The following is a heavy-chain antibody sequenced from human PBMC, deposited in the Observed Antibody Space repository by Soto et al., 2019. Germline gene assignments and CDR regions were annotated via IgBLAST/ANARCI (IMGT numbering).Heavy chain of an antibody. J-gene: IGHJ6*02. CDR2: ISYDGSNK. Sequence: GGSLRLSCAASGFTFSSYAMHWVRQAPGKGLEWVAVISYDGSNKYYADSVKGRFTISRDNSKNTLYLQMNSLRAEDTAVYYCARDSLPYCGGDCYSLLPEYGMDVWGQGTTVTVSS. CDR1: GFTFSSYA. V-gene: IGHV3-30-3*01. CDR3: ARDSLPYCGGDCYSLLPEYGMDV. D-gene: IGHD2-21*02.